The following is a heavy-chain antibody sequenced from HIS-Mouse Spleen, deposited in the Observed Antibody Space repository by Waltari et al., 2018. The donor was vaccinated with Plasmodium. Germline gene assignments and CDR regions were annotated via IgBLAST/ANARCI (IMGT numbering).Heavy chain of an antibody. CDR2: IYYSGST. V-gene: IGHV4-39*07. Sequence: QLQLQEPGPGLVKPSETLSLTCTVSACSISSRSYYRVWFRQPPGKGLVWIGSIYYSGSTYYNPSLKSRVTISVDTSKNQFSLKLSSVTAADTAVYYCARDRITGTSYFDYWGQGTLVTVSS. CDR1: ACSISSRSYY. J-gene: IGHJ4*02. D-gene: IGHD1-7*01. CDR3: ARDRITGTSYFDY.